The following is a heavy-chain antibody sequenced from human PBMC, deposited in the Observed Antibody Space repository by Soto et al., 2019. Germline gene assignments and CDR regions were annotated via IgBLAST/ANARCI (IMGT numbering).Heavy chain of an antibody. CDR3: ANIAAAGTFGIDY. Sequence: LXLSCAASRFTFSSYSMSWVRQAPGKGLEWVSAISGSGGSTYYADSVKGRFTISRDNSKNTLYLQMNSLRAEDTAVYYCANIAAAGTFGIDYWGQGTLVTVSS. D-gene: IGHD6-13*01. CDR1: RFTFSSYS. J-gene: IGHJ4*02. V-gene: IGHV3-23*01. CDR2: ISGSGGST.